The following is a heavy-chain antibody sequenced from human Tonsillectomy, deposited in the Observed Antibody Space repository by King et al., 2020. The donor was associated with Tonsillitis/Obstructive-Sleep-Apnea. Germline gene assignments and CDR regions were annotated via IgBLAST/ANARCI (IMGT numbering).Heavy chain of an antibody. CDR3: ARLLVGATGYFDY. J-gene: IGHJ4*02. Sequence: VQLVESGGGLVQPGGSLRLSCAGSGFTFISDSMNWVRQVPGKGLERVSYISSRSSTIYYDDSVKGRFTISRDNAKNSLYLQMNSLRDEDTAVYYCARLLVGATGYFDYWGQGTLVTVSS. V-gene: IGHV3-48*02. CDR2: ISSRSSTI. CDR1: GFTFISDS. D-gene: IGHD1-26*01.